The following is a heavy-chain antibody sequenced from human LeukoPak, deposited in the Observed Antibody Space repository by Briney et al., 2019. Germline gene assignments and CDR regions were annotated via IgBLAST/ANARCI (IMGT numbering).Heavy chain of an antibody. CDR3: GSGGLRWSLNPDY. J-gene: IGHJ4*02. D-gene: IGHD4-23*01. V-gene: IGHV3-23*01. Sequence: GGSLRLSCAASGFTFSSYAMTWVRQAPGKGLEWVSSIRGSGDSSYYADSVKGRFTISRDNLKKTLDLQMNSLRAEDTAVYYCGSGGLRWSLNPDYWGQGTLVTVSS. CDR1: GFTFSSYA. CDR2: IRGSGDSS.